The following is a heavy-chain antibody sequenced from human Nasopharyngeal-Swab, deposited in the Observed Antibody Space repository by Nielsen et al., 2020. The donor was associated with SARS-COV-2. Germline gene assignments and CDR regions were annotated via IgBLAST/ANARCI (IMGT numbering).Heavy chain of an antibody. CDR2: ISSTGDYI. CDR3: VRDTPAMFAY. J-gene: IGHJ4*02. V-gene: IGHV3-21*01. Sequence: VRQAPGKGLEWVSGISSTGDYIHYAASVEGRCTISRDNAKTSLYLQMNSLRAEDSAVYYCVRDTPAMFAYWGQGTLVTVSS.